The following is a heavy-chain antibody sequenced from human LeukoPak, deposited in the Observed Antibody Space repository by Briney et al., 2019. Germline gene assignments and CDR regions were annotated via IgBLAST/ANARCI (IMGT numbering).Heavy chain of an antibody. D-gene: IGHD4-11*01. CDR2: ISFSVNTK. CDR1: GFTFSDYS. Sequence: GGSLRLSCAASGFTFSDYSMNWVRQAPGKGLEWVSYISFSVNTKYYGDSVKGRFTISRDNAKNSLYLHMDSLRAEDTAVYYCTRGLQGIDYWGQEPWSPSPQ. V-gene: IGHV3-48*04. J-gene: IGHJ4*01. CDR3: TRGLQGIDY.